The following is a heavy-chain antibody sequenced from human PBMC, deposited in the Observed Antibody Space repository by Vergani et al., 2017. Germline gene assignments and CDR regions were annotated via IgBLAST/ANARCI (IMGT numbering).Heavy chain of an antibody. D-gene: IGHD3-10*01. CDR3: ARDLWNYYGSGRQPVWDY. V-gene: IGHV3-48*01. CDR2: ISSSSSTI. Sequence: EVQLVESGGGLVQPGGSLRLSCAASGFTFSSYSMNWVRQAPGKGLEWVSYISSSSSTIYYADSGKGRFTISRDNAKNSLYLQMNSLRAEDTAVYYCARDLWNYYGSGRQPVWDYWGQGTLVTVSS. CDR1: GFTFSSYS. J-gene: IGHJ4*02.